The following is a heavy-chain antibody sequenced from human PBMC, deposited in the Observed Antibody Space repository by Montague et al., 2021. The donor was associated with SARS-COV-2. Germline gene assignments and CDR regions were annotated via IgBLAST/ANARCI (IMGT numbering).Heavy chain of an antibody. Sequence: SETLSLTCAVYGVSFSGYYWSWICMAPGKGLEWMGEINHSVRTNYNQSLKIRGTISVYTATNQFSLNLNFVTATDTAVDYCTRGPVFSNSWYSLATLDQRPSRYFDLWGRGTLVIVSS. J-gene: IGHJ2*01. CDR3: TRGPVFSNSWYSLATLDQRPSRYFDL. V-gene: IGHV4-34*01. CDR2: INHSVRT. D-gene: IGHD6-13*01. CDR1: GVSFSGYY.